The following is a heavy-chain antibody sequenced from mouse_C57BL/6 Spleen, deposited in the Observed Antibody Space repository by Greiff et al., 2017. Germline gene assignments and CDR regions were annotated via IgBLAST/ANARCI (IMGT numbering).Heavy chain of an antibody. D-gene: IGHD1-1*01. CDR3: ARNGNRPYFDY. J-gene: IGHJ2*01. Sequence: VQLVESGPELVKPGASVKISCKASGYAFSSSWMNWVKQRPGKGLEWIGRIYPGDGDTNYNGKFKGKATLTADKSSSTAYMQLSSLTSEDSAVYFCARNGNRPYFDYWGQGTTLTVSS. CDR1: GYAFSSSW. CDR2: IYPGDGDT. V-gene: IGHV1-82*01.